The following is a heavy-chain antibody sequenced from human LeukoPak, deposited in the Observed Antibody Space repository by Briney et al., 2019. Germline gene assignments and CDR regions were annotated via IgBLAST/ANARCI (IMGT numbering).Heavy chain of an antibody. V-gene: IGHV3-7*01. Sequence: GGSLRLSCAASGFTFSNFYMSWVRQAPGKGLEWVANIRQDGSENSYVDSVKGRFTISRDNAKNSLYLQMNSLRAEDTAVYYCAAHVNDAGNFGYWGQGTLVAVSS. CDR1: GFTFSNFY. CDR2: IRQDGSEN. CDR3: AAHVNDAGNFGY. J-gene: IGHJ4*02. D-gene: IGHD2-8*01.